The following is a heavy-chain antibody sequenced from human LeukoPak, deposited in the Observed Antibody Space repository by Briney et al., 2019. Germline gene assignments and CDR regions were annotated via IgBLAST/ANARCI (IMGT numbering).Heavy chain of an antibody. Sequence: GGALQIPFQGSGCGFTNYWIGWVRPMPGKGLEWMGIIYPGDSDTRYSPSFQGQVTISADKSISTAYLQWSSLKASDTAMYYCARLRSGWSHWDYWGQGTLVTVSS. J-gene: IGHJ4*02. CDR3: ARLRSGWSHWDY. CDR1: GCGFTNYW. V-gene: IGHV5-51*01. CDR2: IYPGDSDT. D-gene: IGHD6-19*01.